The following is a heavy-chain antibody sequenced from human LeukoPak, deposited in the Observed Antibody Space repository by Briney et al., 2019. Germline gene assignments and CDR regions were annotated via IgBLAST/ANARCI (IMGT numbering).Heavy chain of an antibody. J-gene: IGHJ4*02. Sequence: SAKVSCKASGGTFSNYAISWVRQAPGQGLEWMGGITPIFATPSYAQKFQGRITITADKSTSTAYMELSGLRSEDTAVYYCTRWAGYCRITNCYSSFDYWGQGTLVTVSS. V-gene: IGHV1-69*06. CDR2: ITPIFATP. D-gene: IGHD2-2*02. CDR3: TRWAGYCRITNCYSSFDY. CDR1: GGTFSNYA.